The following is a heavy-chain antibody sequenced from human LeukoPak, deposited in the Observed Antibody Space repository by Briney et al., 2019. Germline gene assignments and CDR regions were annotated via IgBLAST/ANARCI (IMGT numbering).Heavy chain of an antibody. J-gene: IGHJ4*02. CDR3: VNLGYSD. CDR2: IKNDGSDK. V-gene: IGHV3-7*01. Sequence: PGGSLRLSCQASGLSFSAARMTWVRQAPGKGLEWVATIKNDGSDKYYVDSVKGRFTLSRDNAKNSVYLQMNSLRVEDTAVYYCVNLGYSDGGQGTLVTVSS. CDR1: GLSFSAAR. D-gene: IGHD5-12*01.